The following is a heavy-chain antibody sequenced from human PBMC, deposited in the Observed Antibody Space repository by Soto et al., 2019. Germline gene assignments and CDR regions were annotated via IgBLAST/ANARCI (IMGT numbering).Heavy chain of an antibody. CDR1: GGSFSGYY. D-gene: IGHD1-1*01. V-gene: IGHV4-34*01. J-gene: IGHJ6*02. Sequence: PSETLSLTCAVYGGSFSGYYWSWIRQPPWKGLEWIGEINQSGGTSYDPYRERRLTLSVDTSKKQSSLKLRSLTAADKAVYYCARGTKDDAMDVWGHGTLVSV. CDR2: INQSGGT. CDR3: ARGTKDDAMDV.